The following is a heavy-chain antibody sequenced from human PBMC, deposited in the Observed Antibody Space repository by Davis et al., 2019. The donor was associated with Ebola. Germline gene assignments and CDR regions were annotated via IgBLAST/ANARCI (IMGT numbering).Heavy chain of an antibody. V-gene: IGHV3-48*01. J-gene: IGHJ5*02. D-gene: IGHD3-22*01. CDR3: ARDIVVITDSWFDP. CDR2: ISSSSSTI. Sequence: WGTLRLSCAASGFTFSSYSMNWVRQAPGKGLEWVSYISSSSSTIYYADSVKGRFTISRDNAKNSLYLQMNSLRAEDTAVYYCARDIVVITDSWFDPWGQGTLVTVSS. CDR1: GFTFSSYS.